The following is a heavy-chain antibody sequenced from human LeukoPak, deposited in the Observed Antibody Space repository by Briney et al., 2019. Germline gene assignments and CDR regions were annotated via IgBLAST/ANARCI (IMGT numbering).Heavy chain of an antibody. CDR2: IYYGGST. CDR3: ARSEYYYGDY. J-gene: IGHJ4*02. D-gene: IGHD6-6*01. V-gene: IGHV4-39*07. Sequence: SETLSLTCTVSGGSISSNNYYWGWILQPPGKGLGWIGSIYYGGSTYYNPSLKSQVTISVDTSKNQFSLKLSSVTAADTAVYFCARSEYYYGDYWGQGTLVTVSS. CDR1: GGSISSNNYY.